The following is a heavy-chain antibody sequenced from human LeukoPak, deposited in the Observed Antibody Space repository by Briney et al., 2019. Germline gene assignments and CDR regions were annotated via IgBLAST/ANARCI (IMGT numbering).Heavy chain of an antibody. CDR1: GFTFSNYA. J-gene: IGHJ4*02. CDR2: ISDDGSRQ. D-gene: IGHD3-10*01. CDR3: VKDRTGTYTLDY. V-gene: IGHV3-30-3*01. Sequence: GGSQRLSCAATGFTFSNYAIHWGRQAPGKGLEWVAFISDDGSRQHYADSVKGRFTISRDNSKNTLNLQMNSLRAEDTAVYYCVKDRTGTYTLDYWGQGTLVTVSS.